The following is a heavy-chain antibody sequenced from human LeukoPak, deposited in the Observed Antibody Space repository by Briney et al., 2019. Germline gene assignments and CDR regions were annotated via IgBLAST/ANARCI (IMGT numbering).Heavy chain of an antibody. D-gene: IGHD1-26*01. CDR1: GFIFSVHY. CDR3: ASGPQIRELDY. CDR2: ISGDSRHI. Sequence: PGGSLRLSSAASGFIFSVHYMGWVRQAPGKGLEWISYISGDSRHINHADAVSGRFTTSRDNAKNSLYLQMNSLRAEDTAVYYCASGPQIRELDYWGQGTLVTVSS. V-gene: IGHV3/OR16-9*01. J-gene: IGHJ4*02.